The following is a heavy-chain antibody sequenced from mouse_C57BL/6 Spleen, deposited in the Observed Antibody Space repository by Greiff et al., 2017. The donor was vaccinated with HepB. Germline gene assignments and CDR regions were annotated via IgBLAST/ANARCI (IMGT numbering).Heavy chain of an antibody. Sequence: QVQLQQSGPGLVQPSQSLSITCTVSGFSLTSYGVHWVRQSPGKGLEWLGVIWSGGSTDYNAAFISRLSISKDNSKSQVFFKMNSLQADDTAIYYCARGVYYDYDWFAYWGQGTLVTVSA. CDR1: GFSLTSYG. CDR2: IWSGGST. V-gene: IGHV2-2*01. D-gene: IGHD2-4*01. J-gene: IGHJ3*01. CDR3: ARGVYYDYDWFAY.